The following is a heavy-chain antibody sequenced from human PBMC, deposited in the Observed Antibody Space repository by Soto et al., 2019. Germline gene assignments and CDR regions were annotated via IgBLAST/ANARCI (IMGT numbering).Heavy chain of an antibody. CDR2: ISLYHHST. J-gene: IGHJ4*02. D-gene: IGHD2-21*02. Sequence: ASVKVSCKTSGYPFTDYVIHWVRQAPGQGLEWMGIISLYHHSTSYAQKFQGRLTVTADTSTTTVYMDLSSLTSEDSAVYWCARELYSCGGDCPYYMDYWGQGTLVTVSS. CDR1: GYPFTDYV. V-gene: IGHV1-46*01. CDR3: ARELYSCGGDCPYYMDY.